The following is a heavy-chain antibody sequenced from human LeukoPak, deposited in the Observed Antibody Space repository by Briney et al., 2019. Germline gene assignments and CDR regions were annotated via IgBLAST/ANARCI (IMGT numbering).Heavy chain of an antibody. J-gene: IGHJ3*02. CDR1: GGSISSGGYS. V-gene: IGHV4-30-2*01. Sequence: SETLSLTCAVSGGSISSGGYSWSWIRQPPGKGLEWIGYIYHSGSTYYNPSLKSRVTISVDRSKNQFSLKLSSVTAADTAVYYCARDHSSWGAFDIRGQGTMVTVSS. D-gene: IGHD6-13*01. CDR3: ARDHSSWGAFDI. CDR2: IYHSGST.